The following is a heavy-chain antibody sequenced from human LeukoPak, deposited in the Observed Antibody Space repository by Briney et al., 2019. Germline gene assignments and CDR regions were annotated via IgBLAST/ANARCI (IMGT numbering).Heavy chain of an antibody. CDR1: GGSFSGYY. CDR2: INHSGST. D-gene: IGHD3-10*01. CDR3: ARHSRGVDNWFDP. Sequence: SETLSLTCAVYGGSFSGYYLSWIRQPPGKGLEWIGEINHSGSTYYNPSLKSRVTISVDTSKNQFSLKLSSVTAADTAVYYCARHSRGVDNWFDPWDQGTLVTVSS. V-gene: IGHV4-34*01. J-gene: IGHJ5*02.